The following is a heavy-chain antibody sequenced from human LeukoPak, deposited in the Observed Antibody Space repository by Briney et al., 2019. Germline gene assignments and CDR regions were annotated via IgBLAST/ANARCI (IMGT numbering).Heavy chain of an antibody. J-gene: IGHJ4*02. CDR2: ISAYNGNT. Sequence: ASVKVSCKASGYTFTSYGISWVRQAPGQGLEWMGWISAYNGNTNYAQKLQGRVTMTTDTSTSTAYMELRSLRSDDTAVYYCARKSYDFWSGNFDYWSQGTLVTVSS. CDR3: ARKSYDFWSGNFDY. V-gene: IGHV1-18*01. D-gene: IGHD3-3*01. CDR1: GYTFTSYG.